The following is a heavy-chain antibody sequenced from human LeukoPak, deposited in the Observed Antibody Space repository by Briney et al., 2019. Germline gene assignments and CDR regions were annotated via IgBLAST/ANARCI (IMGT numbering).Heavy chain of an antibody. D-gene: IGHD6-6*01. V-gene: IGHV4-38-2*02. CDR2: IYTSGST. Sequence: PSETLSLTCTVSTYSISSGHYWGWIRQPPGKGLEWIGRIYTSGSTNYNPSLKSRVTISVDTSKNQFSLKLSSVTAADTAVYYCARDVIAARTFDYWGQGTLVTVSS. CDR3: ARDVIAARTFDY. CDR1: TYSISSGHY. J-gene: IGHJ4*02.